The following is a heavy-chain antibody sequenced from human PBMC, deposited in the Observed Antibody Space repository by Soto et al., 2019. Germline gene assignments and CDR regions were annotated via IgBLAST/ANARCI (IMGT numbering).Heavy chain of an antibody. CDR3: ANSEYSRYKNIDV. CDR1: GFTFRGYG. J-gene: IGHJ6*02. D-gene: IGHD5-18*01. CDR2: ISYDGSIR. V-gene: IGHV3-30*18. Sequence: VGSLRLSCAASGFTFRGYGMHWVRQAPGRGLEWVALISYDGSIRYYADSVRGRFTISRDNSKNTLYLQMNSLRAEDTAVYYCANSEYSRYKNIDVWGQGTTVTVSS.